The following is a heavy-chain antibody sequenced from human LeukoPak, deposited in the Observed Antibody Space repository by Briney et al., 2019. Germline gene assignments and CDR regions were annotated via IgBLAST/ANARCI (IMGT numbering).Heavy chain of an antibody. CDR2: IYYTGST. J-gene: IGHJ4*02. V-gene: IGHV4-59*12. CDR3: ARGVVKYYDILTGLLRYYFDY. Sequence: NPSETLSLTCTVSGGSISGYYWSWIRQSPGKGLESIGFIYYTGSTNYNPSLNSRVTISVDTSKNQFSLKLSSVTAADTAVYYCARGVVKYYDILTGLLRYYFDYWGQGTLVTVSS. D-gene: IGHD3-9*01. CDR1: GGSISGYY.